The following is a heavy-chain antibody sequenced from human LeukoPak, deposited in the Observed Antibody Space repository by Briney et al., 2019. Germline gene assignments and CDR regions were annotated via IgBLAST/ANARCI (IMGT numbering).Heavy chain of an antibody. CDR3: ARVAVGGTRAFDI. D-gene: IGHD6-19*01. Sequence: GGSLRLSCAASGFPFSSYEMNWVRQAPGRGLEWVSYISSSGNAIYYADSVKGRFTISGDNAKKTVYLQMNSLRAEDTAVYYCARVAVGGTRAFDIWGQGTMVTVSS. J-gene: IGHJ3*02. V-gene: IGHV3-48*03. CDR2: ISSSGNAI. CDR1: GFPFSSYE.